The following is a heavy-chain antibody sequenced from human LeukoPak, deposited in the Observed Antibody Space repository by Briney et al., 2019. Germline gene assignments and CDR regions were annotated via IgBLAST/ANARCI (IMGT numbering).Heavy chain of an antibody. CDR3: ATIHPPDIVVVPAATNDAFDI. CDR1: GGSFSGYY. Sequence: PSETLSLTCAVYGGSFSGYYWSWIRQPPGKGLEWIGEINHSGSTNYNPSLKSRVTISVDTSKNQFSLKLSSVTAADMAVYYCATIHPPDIVVVPAATNDAFDIWGQGTMVTVSS. J-gene: IGHJ3*02. D-gene: IGHD2-2*01. CDR2: INHSGST. V-gene: IGHV4-34*01.